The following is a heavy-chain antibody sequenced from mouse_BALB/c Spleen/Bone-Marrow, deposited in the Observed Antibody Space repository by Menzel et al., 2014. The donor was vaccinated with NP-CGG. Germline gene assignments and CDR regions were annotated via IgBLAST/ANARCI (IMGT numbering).Heavy chain of an antibody. J-gene: IGHJ3*01. CDR3: ARDVEYGNYFVY. CDR2: SRNKAKHYTT. V-gene: IGHV7-1*02. CDR1: GFTFSDFY. Sequence: EVQGVESGGGLVQPGDSLRLSCATSGFTFSDFYMEWVRQPPGKRLEWIAASRNKAKHYTTEYSASVKGRFIVSRDTSQSILYLQMNALRAEDTAIYYCARDVEYGNYFVYWGQGTLVTVSA. D-gene: IGHD2-10*02.